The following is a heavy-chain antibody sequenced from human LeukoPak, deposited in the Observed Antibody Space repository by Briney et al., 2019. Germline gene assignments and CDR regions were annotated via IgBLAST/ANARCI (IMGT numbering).Heavy chain of an antibody. Sequence: GGSLRLSCAASGFSFSSYSMNWVRQAPGKGLEWVSYISSSTTIYYADSVKGRFTISRDNAKKSLYLQMSSLRAEDAAVYYCARGDSSDTAHYWGQGTLVTVSS. D-gene: IGHD5-18*01. CDR3: ARGDSSDTAHY. J-gene: IGHJ4*02. V-gene: IGHV3-48*01. CDR2: ISSSTTI. CDR1: GFSFSSYS.